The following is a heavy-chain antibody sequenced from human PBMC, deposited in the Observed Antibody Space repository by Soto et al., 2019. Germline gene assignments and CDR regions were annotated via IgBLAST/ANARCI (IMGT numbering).Heavy chain of an antibody. J-gene: IGHJ6*02. D-gene: IGHD1-1*01. V-gene: IGHV1-18*01. Sequence: ASVKVSCKASGYTFNNYGINWVRQAPGQGLEWMGWTSAYDSNTKYEQRFQGRVVMTTDTSTNTAYMELRSLRSDDTAVYYCARARIGNAYYYGLDVWGQGTTVTVSS. CDR3: ARARIGNAYYYGLDV. CDR1: GYTFNNYG. CDR2: TSAYDSNT.